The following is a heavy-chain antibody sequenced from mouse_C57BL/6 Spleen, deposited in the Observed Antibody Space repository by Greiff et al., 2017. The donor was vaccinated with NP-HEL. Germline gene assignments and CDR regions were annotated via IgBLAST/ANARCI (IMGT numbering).Heavy chain of an antibody. CDR1: GYTFTSYW. D-gene: IGHD1-1*01. CDR2: IDPSDSET. J-gene: IGHJ1*03. V-gene: IGHV1-52*01. Sequence: QVQLQQPGAELVRPGSSVKLSCKASGYTFTSYWMHWVKQRPIQGLEWIGNIDPSDSETHYNQKFKDKATLTVDKSSSTAYMQLSSLTSEDSAVYYCARSYYYGSSLDWYFDVWGTGTTVTVSS. CDR3: ARSYYYGSSLDWYFDV.